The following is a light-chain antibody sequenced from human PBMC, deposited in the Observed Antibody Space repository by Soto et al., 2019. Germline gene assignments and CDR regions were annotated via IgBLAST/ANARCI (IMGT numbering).Light chain of an antibody. Sequence: QPVLTQAPSASAPLGASVKLTCTLSSGHSSYAIAWHQQQPEKGPRYLMKLNSDGSHTKGDGITDRFSGSSSGAERYLTISSLQSEDEADYYCQTWGTGIQGVFGGGTQLTVL. CDR1: SGHSSYA. J-gene: IGLJ2*01. V-gene: IGLV4-69*01. CDR3: QTWGTGIQGV. CDR2: LNSDGSH.